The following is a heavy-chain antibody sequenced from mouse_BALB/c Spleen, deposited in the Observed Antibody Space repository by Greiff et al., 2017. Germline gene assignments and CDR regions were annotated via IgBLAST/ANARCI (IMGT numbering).Heavy chain of an antibody. V-gene: IGHV1S137*01. CDR1: GYTFTDYA. CDR2: ISTYYGDA. D-gene: IGHD2-3*01. CDR3: ARGWLLHYYAMDY. J-gene: IGHJ4*01. Sequence: QVQLQQSGAELVRPGVSVKISCKGSGYTFTDYAMHWVKQSHAKSLEWIGVISTYYGDASYNQKFKGKATMTVDKSSSTAYMELARLTSEDSAIYYCARGWLLHYYAMDYWGQGTSVTVSS.